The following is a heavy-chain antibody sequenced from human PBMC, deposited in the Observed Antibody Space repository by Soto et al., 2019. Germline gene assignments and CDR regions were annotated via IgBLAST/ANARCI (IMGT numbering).Heavy chain of an antibody. CDR2: IYFSGTT. Sequence: PSETLSLTCTVSGGSISSGDYYWSWIRQHPGKGLEWIGYIYFSGTTYYNPSLKSRLSISLDTSKTQFSLKLSSVTAADTAVYYCARSRHTEYCFDYWGQGTQVTVSS. J-gene: IGHJ4*02. V-gene: IGHV4-31*03. CDR1: GGSISSGDYY. D-gene: IGHD2-21*01. CDR3: ARSRHTEYCFDY.